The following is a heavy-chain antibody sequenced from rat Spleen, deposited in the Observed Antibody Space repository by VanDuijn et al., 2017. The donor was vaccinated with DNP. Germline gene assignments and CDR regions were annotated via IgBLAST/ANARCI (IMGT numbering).Heavy chain of an antibody. CDR2: IGSDGYAP. D-gene: IGHD4-3*01. J-gene: IGHJ2*01. Sequence: EVQLVESGGGLVQPGRSLKLSCAASGFTFSDYYRAWVRQAPTKGLEWVAYIGSDGYAPYYGDSVKGRFTISRDNAKSTLYLQMNSLRSEDMATNYCIRWNSGHFDYWGQGVMVTVSS. CDR3: IRWNSGHFDY. V-gene: IGHV5-22*01. CDR1: GFTFSDYY.